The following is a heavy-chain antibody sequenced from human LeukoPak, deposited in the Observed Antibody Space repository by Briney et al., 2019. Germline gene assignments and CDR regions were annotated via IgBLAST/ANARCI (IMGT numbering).Heavy chain of an antibody. Sequence: GESLKISCKGSGYSFTNYWIGWVRQMPGKGLEWVGIIYPGVSDTRYSPCFQGPVNISADKSISTAYMQWSSLKASDPAMYYCARHFSIGVLATIDYWGQGTLVTVSS. V-gene: IGHV5-51*01. CDR3: ARHFSIGVLATIDY. CDR1: GYSFTNYW. CDR2: IYPGVSDT. J-gene: IGHJ4*02. D-gene: IGHD2-2*01.